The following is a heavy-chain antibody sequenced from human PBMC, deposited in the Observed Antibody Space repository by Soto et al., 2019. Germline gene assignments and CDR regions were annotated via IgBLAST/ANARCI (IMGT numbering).Heavy chain of an antibody. D-gene: IGHD2-8*02. J-gene: IGHJ6*02. CDR1: DNTFTHYG. V-gene: IGHV1-18*01. CDR2: ISGYNGNT. CDR3: AATGGDYFGLDV. Sequence: VKVSCKSSDNTFTHYGINWVRQAPGQGLEWMGWISGYNGNTKYAQKFQDRVTMTADTSTRTAFMEVRSLTSDDTGIYFCAATGGDYFGLDVWGQGTTVTVSS.